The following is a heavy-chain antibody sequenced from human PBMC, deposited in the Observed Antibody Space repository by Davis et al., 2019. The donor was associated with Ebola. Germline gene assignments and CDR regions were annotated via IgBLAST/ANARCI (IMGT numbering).Heavy chain of an antibody. Sequence: MPSETLSLTCTVSGGSISSHYWSWIRQPPGKGLEWIGYIYYSGSTNYNPSLKSRVTISVDTSKNQFSLKLSSVTAADTAVYYCANGWKYYFDYWGQGTLITVSS. D-gene: IGHD6-19*01. V-gene: IGHV4-59*11. CDR1: GGSISSHY. CDR3: ANGWKYYFDY. CDR2: IYYSGST. J-gene: IGHJ4*02.